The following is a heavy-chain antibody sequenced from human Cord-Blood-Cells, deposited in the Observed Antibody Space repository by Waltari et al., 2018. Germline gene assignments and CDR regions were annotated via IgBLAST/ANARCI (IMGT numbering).Heavy chain of an antibody. D-gene: IGHD3-16*01. J-gene: IGHJ3*02. CDR3: AKDMRYILGRDAFDI. CDR1: GFTFDDYA. Sequence: EVQLVESGGGLVQSGRSLRLSCAASGFTFDDYALHWVRQAPGKGLEWVSGISWNSGSIGYADSVKGRFTISRDNAKNSLYLQMNSLRAEDTALYYCAKDMRYILGRDAFDIWGQGTMVTVSS. CDR2: ISWNSGSI. V-gene: IGHV3-9*01.